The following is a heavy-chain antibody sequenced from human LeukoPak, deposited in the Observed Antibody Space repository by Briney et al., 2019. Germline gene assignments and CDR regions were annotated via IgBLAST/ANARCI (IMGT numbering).Heavy chain of an antibody. J-gene: IGHJ4*02. CDR3: ARDVRGEEWGDYHLEFDY. CDR1: GFTFSSYW. D-gene: IGHD4-17*01. Sequence: PGGSLRLSCAASGFTFSSYWMSWVRRAPGKGLEWVANIKQDGSEKYYVDSVKGRFTISRDNAKNSLYLQMNSLRAEDTAVYYCARDVRGEEWGDYHLEFDYWGQGTLVTVSS. CDR2: IKQDGSEK. V-gene: IGHV3-7*01.